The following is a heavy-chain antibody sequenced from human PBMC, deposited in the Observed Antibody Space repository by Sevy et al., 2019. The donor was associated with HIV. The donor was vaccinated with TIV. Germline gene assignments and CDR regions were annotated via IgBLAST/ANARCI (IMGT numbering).Heavy chain of an antibody. V-gene: IGHV3-66*02. CDR2: IFSSGST. Sequence: GGSLRLSCAISGFTVNDKYISWVRQAPGKGLEWVSVIFSSGSTYYADSAKGRFTISRDNSKNTVDLLMNSVRAEDTAVYYCVSLFLSYRSGWSYFDYWGQGTLVTISS. CDR3: VSLFLSYRSGWSYFDY. J-gene: IGHJ4*02. CDR1: GFTVNDKY. D-gene: IGHD6-19*01.